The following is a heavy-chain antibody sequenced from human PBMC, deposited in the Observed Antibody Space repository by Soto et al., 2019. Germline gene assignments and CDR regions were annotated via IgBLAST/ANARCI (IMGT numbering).Heavy chain of an antibody. Sequence: SETLSLTCAVYGGSFSGYYWSWIRQPPGKGLEWIGEINHSGSTNYNPSLKSRVTISVDTSKNQFSLKLSSVTAADTAVYYCARPTPWAAYGIWGQGTMVTVSS. J-gene: IGHJ3*02. CDR1: GGSFSGYY. CDR3: ARPTPWAAYGI. V-gene: IGHV4-34*01. D-gene: IGHD3-16*01. CDR2: INHSGST.